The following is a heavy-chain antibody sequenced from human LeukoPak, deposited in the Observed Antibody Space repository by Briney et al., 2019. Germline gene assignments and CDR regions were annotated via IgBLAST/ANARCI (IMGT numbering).Heavy chain of an antibody. CDR2: INPNSGGT. V-gene: IGHV1-2*02. Sequence: ASVRISCKASGYTFTGYYMHWARQAPGQGLEWMGWINPNSGGTNYAQKFQGRVTMTRDTSISTAYMELSRLRSDDTAVYCCATSAWGSLPFDYWGQGTLVTVSS. D-gene: IGHD7-27*01. J-gene: IGHJ4*02. CDR1: GYTFTGYY. CDR3: ATSAWGSLPFDY.